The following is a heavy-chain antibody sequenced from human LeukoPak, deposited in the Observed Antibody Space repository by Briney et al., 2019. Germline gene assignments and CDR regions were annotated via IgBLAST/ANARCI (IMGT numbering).Heavy chain of an antibody. Sequence: ASVKVSRKTSGYTFTGYYIHWMRQAPGQGLEWMGWIKPDIGVTNSAQKFQGRVTMSRDTSITTVYMELSSLRSDDTAVYYCAREIREGLPYYDYWGQGTLVTVSS. CDR1: GYTFTGYY. CDR2: IKPDIGVT. J-gene: IGHJ4*02. CDR3: AREIREGLPYYDY. V-gene: IGHV1-2*02. D-gene: IGHD3-16*01.